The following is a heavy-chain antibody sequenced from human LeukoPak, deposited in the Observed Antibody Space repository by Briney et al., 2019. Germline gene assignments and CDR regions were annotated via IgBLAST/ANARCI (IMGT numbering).Heavy chain of an antibody. J-gene: IGHJ3*02. CDR1: GGSISSYY. CDR2: IYTSGSA. Sequence: SETLSLTCTVSGGSISSYYWSWILQPAGKGLEWIGRIYTSGSANYNPSLKSRVTMSVDTSKNQFSLKLSSVTAADTAVYYCARDRRVTSGITMVRGVIITIDAFDIWGQGTMVTVSS. V-gene: IGHV4-4*07. CDR3: ARDRRVTSGITMVRGVIITIDAFDI. D-gene: IGHD3-10*01.